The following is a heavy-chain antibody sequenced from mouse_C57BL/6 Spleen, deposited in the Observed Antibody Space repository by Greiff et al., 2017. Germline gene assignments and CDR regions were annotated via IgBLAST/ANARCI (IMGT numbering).Heavy chain of an antibody. CDR1: GYTFTSYW. D-gene: IGHD1-1*01. CDR2: IDPSDSET. J-gene: IGHJ4*01. Sequence: QVQLQQPGAELVRPGSSVQLSCKASGYTFTSYWMHWVKQRPIPGLEWIGNIDPSDSETHYNQKFKDKATLTVDKSSSTAYMQLSSLTSEDSAVYYCARWWGSGYAMDYWGQGTSVTVSS. V-gene: IGHV1-52*01. CDR3: ARWWGSGYAMDY.